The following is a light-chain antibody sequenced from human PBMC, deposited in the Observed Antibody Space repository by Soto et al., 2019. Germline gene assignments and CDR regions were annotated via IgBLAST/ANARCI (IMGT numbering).Light chain of an antibody. CDR2: KAS. V-gene: IGKV1-5*03. CDR1: QSISSW. Sequence: DIQMTQSPSTLSASVGDRVTITCRASQSISSWLAWYQQKPGKAPKLLIYKASSLESGVPSRFSGSGSGTGFTLTISSLQPDDFATYYCQQYNSYPMYTFGQGTKQEIK. J-gene: IGKJ2*01. CDR3: QQYNSYPMYT.